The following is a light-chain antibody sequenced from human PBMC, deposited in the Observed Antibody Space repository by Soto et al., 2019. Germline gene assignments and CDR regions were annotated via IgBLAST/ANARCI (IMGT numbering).Light chain of an antibody. V-gene: IGKV1-12*01. CDR1: QGINSW. Sequence: DIQMTQSPSSVFASVGDRVTITCRASQGINSWLAWYQQKPGKVPKLLIYTASSLESGVPSRFSGSGSGTDFTLTISSLQPEDFATYYCQQANSLPLTFGGGTKVEIK. CDR2: TAS. CDR3: QQANSLPLT. J-gene: IGKJ4*01.